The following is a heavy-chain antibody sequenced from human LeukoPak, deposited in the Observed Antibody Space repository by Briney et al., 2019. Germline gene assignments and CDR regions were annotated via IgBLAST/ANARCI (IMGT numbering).Heavy chain of an antibody. CDR1: GGSISSYY. Sequence: SETLSLTCTVSGGSISSYYWSWIRQPAGKGLEWIGRIYTSGSTHYNPSLKSRATMSVDTSKNQFSLKLSSVTAADTAVYYCARHRYYYDSSGYYYQPWGQGTLVTVSS. CDR3: ARHRYYYDSSGYYYQP. CDR2: IYTSGST. V-gene: IGHV4-4*07. D-gene: IGHD3-22*01. J-gene: IGHJ5*02.